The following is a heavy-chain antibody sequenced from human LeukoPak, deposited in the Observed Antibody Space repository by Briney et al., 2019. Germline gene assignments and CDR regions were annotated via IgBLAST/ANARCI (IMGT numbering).Heavy chain of an antibody. J-gene: IGHJ4*02. CDR2: ISSDGGNT. CDR3: ARDAARYGSGWYYDF. D-gene: IGHD6-19*01. V-gene: IGHV3-23*01. Sequence: SGGSLRLSCATSAFTFSSSAMSWVRQAPGKGLEWVSAISSDGGNTHYADSVKGRFTISRDNSRNTLYLQMNSLRAEDTAVYYCARDAARYGSGWYYDFWGQGTLVTVSS. CDR1: AFTFSSSA.